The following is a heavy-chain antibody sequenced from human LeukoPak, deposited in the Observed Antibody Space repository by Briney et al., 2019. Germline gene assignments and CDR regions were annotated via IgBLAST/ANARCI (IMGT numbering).Heavy chain of an antibody. CDR1: RYNFTDYY. CDR3: ARGAKAF. J-gene: IGHJ4*02. Sequence: ASVKVSCKASRYNFTDYYIHWIRQAPGQGLEWMGWINTETGDTNYAQKFQDRVTLTRDTSLITFYMEVTSLRSDDTAIYYCARGAKAFWGQGTLVTVSS. V-gene: IGHV1-2*02. CDR2: INTETGDT.